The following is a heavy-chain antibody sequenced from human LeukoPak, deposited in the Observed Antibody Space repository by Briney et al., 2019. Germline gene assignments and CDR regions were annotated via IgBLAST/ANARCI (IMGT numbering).Heavy chain of an antibody. V-gene: IGHV3-11*01. J-gene: IGHJ4*02. CDR3: ARDKYGSSWQYYLDY. CDR1: GFTFSDYY. CDR2: ISSSGSTI. Sequence: GGSLRLSCAASGFTFSDYYMSWIRQAPGKGLEWVSYISSSGSTIYYADSVKGRFTISRDNAKNSLYLQMNSLRAEDTAVYYCARDKYGSSWQYYLDYWGQGTLVTVSS. D-gene: IGHD6-13*01.